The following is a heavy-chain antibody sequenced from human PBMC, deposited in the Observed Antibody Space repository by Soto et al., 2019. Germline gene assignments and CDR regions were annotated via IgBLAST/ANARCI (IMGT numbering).Heavy chain of an antibody. CDR1: GFTFSSYS. J-gene: IGHJ6*02. CDR3: ARDPLMFDSGTLKSYYYYYGMDV. CDR2: ISSSSSTI. V-gene: IGHV3-48*02. D-gene: IGHD1-26*01. Sequence: PGGSLRLSCAASGFTFSSYSMNWVRQAPGKGLEWVSYISSSSSTIYYADSVKGRFTIPRDNAKNSLYLQMNSLRDEDTAVYYCARDPLMFDSGTLKSYYYYYGMDVWGQGTTVTVSS.